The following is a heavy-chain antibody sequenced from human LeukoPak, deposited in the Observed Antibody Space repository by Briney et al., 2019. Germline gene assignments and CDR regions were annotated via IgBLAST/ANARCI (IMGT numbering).Heavy chain of an antibody. V-gene: IGHV3-74*01. CDR1: GFTLRSYW. CDR3: AKAPVTTCRGAFCYPFDY. D-gene: IGHD2-15*01. CDR2: INSDGSST. J-gene: IGHJ4*02. Sequence: GGSLRLSCAASGFTLRSYWMHWVRQAPGKGLVWVSRINSDGSSTNYADSVKGRFTISRDSSKNTLFLQMNRLRPEDAAVYYCAKAPVTTCRGAFCYPFDYWGLGTLVTVSS.